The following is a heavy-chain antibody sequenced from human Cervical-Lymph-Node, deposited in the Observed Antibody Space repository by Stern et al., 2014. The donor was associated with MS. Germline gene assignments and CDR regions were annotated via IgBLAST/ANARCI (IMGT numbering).Heavy chain of an antibody. CDR2: ITNVGST. V-gene: IGHV3-53*01. J-gene: IGHJ4*02. CDR1: GFTVSRDY. Sequence: EMQMVESGGGVIQPGGSLRLSCTAYGFTVSRDYMTWVRQAPGKGLEWVSLITNVGSTLYTDSVKGRFTISRDDSKNTVYLHMTSLRAEDTAMYYCARDTSSPERSDWWGQGTLVTVSS. D-gene: IGHD1-1*01. CDR3: ARDTSSPERSDW.